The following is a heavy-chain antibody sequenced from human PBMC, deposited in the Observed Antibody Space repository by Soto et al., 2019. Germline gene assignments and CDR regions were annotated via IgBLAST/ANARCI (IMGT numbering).Heavy chain of an antibody. D-gene: IGHD4-17*01. CDR2: IGTAGDT. J-gene: IGHJ4*02. Sequence: EVQLVESGGGLVQPGGSLRLSCAASGFTFSSYDMHWVRQATGKGLEWVSAIGTAGDTYYPGSVKGRFTISRENAKNSLYLQMNSLRAGDTAVYYCARSVEGYGDFDYWGTGNPGHRLL. V-gene: IGHV3-13*01. CDR1: GFTFSSYD. CDR3: ARSVEGYGDFDY.